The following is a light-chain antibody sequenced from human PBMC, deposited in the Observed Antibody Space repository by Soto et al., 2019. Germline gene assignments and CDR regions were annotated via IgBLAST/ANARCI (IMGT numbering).Light chain of an antibody. CDR2: SNN. J-gene: IGLJ1*01. V-gene: IGLV1-44*01. Sequence: QSVLTQPPSASGTPGQRVTISCSGSSSNIGSNTVNWYQHLPGTAPKLLIFSNNQPPSGVPDRFSGSKSGTSASLAISGLQSEDEADYYCAVWDDSLNGCVFGTGTKLTVL. CDR3: AVWDDSLNGCV. CDR1: SSNIGSNT.